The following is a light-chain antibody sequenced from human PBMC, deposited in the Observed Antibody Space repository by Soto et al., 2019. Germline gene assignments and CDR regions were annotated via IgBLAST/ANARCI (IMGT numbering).Light chain of an antibody. V-gene: IGLV2-8*01. J-gene: IGLJ1*01. CDR1: SSDVGGYNY. Sequence: ALTQPPSASGSPGQSVAISCTGTSSDVGGYNYVSWYQQHPGKAPKLMIYEVNKRPSGVPDRFSGSKSGNTASLTVSGLQAEDEADYYCRSYAASSNVFGTGTKVTVX. CDR3: RSYAASSNV. CDR2: EVN.